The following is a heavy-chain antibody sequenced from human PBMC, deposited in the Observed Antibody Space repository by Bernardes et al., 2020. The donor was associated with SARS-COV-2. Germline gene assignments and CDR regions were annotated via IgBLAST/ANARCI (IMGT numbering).Heavy chain of an antibody. J-gene: IGHJ6*02. CDR2: ISGSGGST. D-gene: IGHD4-4*01. CDR1: GFTFSSYA. CDR3: AKMGPTVTKYYYYYGMDV. Sequence: GSLRLSCTASGFTFSSYAMSWVRQAPGKGLEWVSAISGSGGSTYYADSVKGRFTIPRDNSKNTLYLQMNSLRAEDTAVYYCAKMGPTVTKYYYYYGMDVWGQGTTVTVSS. V-gene: IGHV3-23*01.